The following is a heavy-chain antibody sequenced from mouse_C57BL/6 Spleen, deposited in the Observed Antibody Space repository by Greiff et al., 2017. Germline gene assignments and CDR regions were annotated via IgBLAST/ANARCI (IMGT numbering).Heavy chain of an antibody. CDR3: ARKGDYCSQYFFDY. V-gene: IGHV1-64*01. J-gene: IGHJ2*01. Sequence: QVQLQQPGAELVKPGASVQLSCKASGYTFTSYWMPWVKQRPGQGLEWIGMIHPNSGSTNYNEKFKSKATLTVDKSSSTAYMQLSSLTSEDSAVYNWARKGDYCSQYFFDYWGQGTTRTVSS. CDR2: IHPNSGST. D-gene: IGHD1-1*01. CDR1: GYTFTSYW.